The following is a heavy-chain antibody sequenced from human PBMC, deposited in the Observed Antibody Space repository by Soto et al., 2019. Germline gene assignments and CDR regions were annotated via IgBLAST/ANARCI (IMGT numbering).Heavy chain of an antibody. CDR3: ARATRGGARWYYYYYMDV. CDR1: GGSFSGYY. D-gene: IGHD6-6*01. CDR2: INHSGST. J-gene: IGHJ6*03. Sequence: QVQLQQWGAGLLKPSETLSLTCAVYGGSFSGYYWSWIRQPPGKGLEWIGEINHSGSTNYNQSLKSRCTISVDTSKNQFSLKLSSVTAADTAVYYCARATRGGARWYYYYYMDVWGKGTTVTVSS. V-gene: IGHV4-34*01.